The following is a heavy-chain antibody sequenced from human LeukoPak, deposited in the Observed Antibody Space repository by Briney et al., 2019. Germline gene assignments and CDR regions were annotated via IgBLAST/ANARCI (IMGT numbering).Heavy chain of an antibody. D-gene: IGHD3-3*01. CDR3: ATIDFWSGYYYFDY. J-gene: IGHJ4*02. Sequence: SETLSLTCTVSGGSISSGDYYWSWIRQPPGKGLKWIGYIYYSGSTYYNPSLKSRVTISVDTSKNQFSLKLSPVTAADTAVYYCATIDFWSGYYYFDYWGQGTLVTVSS. CDR1: GGSISSGDYY. CDR2: IYYSGST. V-gene: IGHV4-30-4*01.